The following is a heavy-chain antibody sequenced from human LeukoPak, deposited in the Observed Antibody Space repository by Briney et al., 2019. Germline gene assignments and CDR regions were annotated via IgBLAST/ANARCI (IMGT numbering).Heavy chain of an antibody. J-gene: IGHJ5*02. D-gene: IGHD3-10*01. Sequence: GGSLRLSCAASGFIFDDYGMSWVRQAPGKGLEWVSGINWNGGSTGYADSVKGRLTISRDNAKNSLYLQMNSLRAEDTALYHCARVLDYYGSGSYYFWFDPWGQGTLVTVSS. CDR1: GFIFDDYG. CDR3: ARVLDYYGSGSYYFWFDP. V-gene: IGHV3-20*01. CDR2: INWNGGST.